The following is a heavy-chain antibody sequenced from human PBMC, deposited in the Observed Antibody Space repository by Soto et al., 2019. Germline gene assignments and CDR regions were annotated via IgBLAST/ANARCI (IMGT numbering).Heavy chain of an antibody. CDR1: GFTFSSYS. V-gene: IGHV3-66*01. D-gene: IGHD6-13*01. CDR3: ARDRMIAAVL. J-gene: IGHJ4*02. CDR2: IYSGGST. Sequence: GGSLRLSCAASGFTFSSYSMNWVRQAPGKGLEWVSVIYSGGSTYYADSVKGRFTISRDNSKNTLYLQMNSLRAEDTAVYYCARDRMIAAVLWGQGTLVTVSS.